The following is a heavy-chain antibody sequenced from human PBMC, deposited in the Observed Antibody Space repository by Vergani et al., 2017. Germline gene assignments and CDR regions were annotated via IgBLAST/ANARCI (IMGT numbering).Heavy chain of an antibody. CDR2: IIPILGIA. J-gene: IGHJ4*02. CDR3: ARSTYYYDSSGYSVDY. V-gene: IGHV1-69*09. CDR1: GYTFTSYY. Sequence: QVQLVQSGAEVKKPGASVKVSCKASGYTFTSYYMHWVRQAPGQGLEWMGRIIPILGIANYAQKFQGRVTITADKSTSTAYMELSSLRSEDTAVYYCARSTYYYDSSGYSVDYWGQGTLVTVSS. D-gene: IGHD3-22*01.